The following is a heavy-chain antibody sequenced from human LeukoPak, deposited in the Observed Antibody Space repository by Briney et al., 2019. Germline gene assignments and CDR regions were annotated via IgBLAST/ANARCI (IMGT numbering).Heavy chain of an antibody. D-gene: IGHD3-10*02. CDR2: ISGSGGST. CDR3: AELGITMIGGV. CDR1: GFTFSSYA. V-gene: IGHV3-23*01. Sequence: GGSLRLSCAASGFTFSSYAMGWVRQAPGKGLEWVSAISGSGGSTYYADSVKGRFTISRDNSKNSLYLQMNSLRAEDTAVYYCAELGITMIGGVWGKGTTVTISS. J-gene: IGHJ6*04.